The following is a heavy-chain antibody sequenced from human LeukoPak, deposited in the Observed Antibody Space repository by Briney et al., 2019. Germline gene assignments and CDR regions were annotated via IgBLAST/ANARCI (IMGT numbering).Heavy chain of an antibody. CDR3: AREVKVVLGAFDI. J-gene: IGHJ3*02. V-gene: IGHV4-59*01. CDR2: IYYSGST. CDR1: GGSISSYY. D-gene: IGHD2-15*01. Sequence: PSETLSLTCTVSGGSISSYYWSWIRQPPGKGLEWIGYIYYSGSTNYNPSLKSRVTISVDTSKNQFSLKLSSVTAADTAVYYCAREVKVVLGAFDIWGQGTMVTVSS.